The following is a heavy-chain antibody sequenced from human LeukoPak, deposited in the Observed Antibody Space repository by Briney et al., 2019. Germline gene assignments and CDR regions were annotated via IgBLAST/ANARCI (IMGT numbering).Heavy chain of an antibody. V-gene: IGHV3-30*19. CDR2: ISYDGRNK. D-gene: IGHD3-10*01. CDR3: ARDMRMGSPEYFQH. Sequence: GGSLRLSCAASGFTFSSYGMHWVRQAPGKGLEWVAVISYDGRNKYYADSVKGRFTISRDNSKNTLYLQMNSPRAEDTAVYYCARDMRMGSPEYFQHWGQGTLVTVSS. J-gene: IGHJ1*01. CDR1: GFTFSSYG.